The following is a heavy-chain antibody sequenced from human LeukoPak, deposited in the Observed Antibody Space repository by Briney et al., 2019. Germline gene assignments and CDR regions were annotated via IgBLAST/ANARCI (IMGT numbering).Heavy chain of an antibody. CDR1: GFTFTTYW. Sequence: GGSLRLSCAASGFTFTTYWMGWVRQAPGKGLEWVANIKQDGSEKYYVDSVKGRFTISRDNAKNSLYLQMNSLRAEDTAVYYCARDRGRYGSGYYWGQGTLVTVSS. CDR2: IKQDGSEK. CDR3: ARDRGRYGSGYY. J-gene: IGHJ4*02. V-gene: IGHV3-7*01. D-gene: IGHD6-19*01.